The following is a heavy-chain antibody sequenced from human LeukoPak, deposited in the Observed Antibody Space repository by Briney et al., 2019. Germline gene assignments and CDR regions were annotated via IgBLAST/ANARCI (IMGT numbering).Heavy chain of an antibody. CDR2: IYSSGST. Sequence: SETLSLTCTVSGGSISSYYWSWIRQPAGKGLEWIGRIYSSGSTNYNSSLKSRVTMSVDTSKNQFSLKLSSVTATDTAVYYCARDRYDSVYNWFDPWGQGTLVTVSS. V-gene: IGHV4-4*07. D-gene: IGHD3-22*01. CDR1: GGSISSYY. J-gene: IGHJ5*02. CDR3: ARDRYDSVYNWFDP.